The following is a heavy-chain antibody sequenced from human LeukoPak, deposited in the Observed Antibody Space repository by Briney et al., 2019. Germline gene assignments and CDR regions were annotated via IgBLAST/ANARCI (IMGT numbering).Heavy chain of an antibody. J-gene: IGHJ4*02. CDR2: IRYDGSNK. V-gene: IGHV3-30*02. CDR1: GFTFSSYG. CDR3: AKDGRGEYCTNGVCYLDY. Sequence: PGGSLRLSCAASGFTFSSYGMHWVRQAPGKGMEWVAFIRYDGSNKYYADSVKGRLTISRDNSKNTLYLQMNSLRAEDTAVYYCAKDGRGEYCTNGVCYLDYWGQGTLVTVSS. D-gene: IGHD2-8*01.